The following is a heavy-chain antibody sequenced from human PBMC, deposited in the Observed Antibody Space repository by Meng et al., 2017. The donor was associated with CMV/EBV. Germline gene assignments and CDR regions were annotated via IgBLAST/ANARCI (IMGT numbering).Heavy chain of an antibody. CDR3: ARQFRGVITPFDY. Sequence: QVQLQQWGAGLLKPSETLSLTCAVYGGSFSGYYWSWIRQPPGKGLEWIGEINHSGSTNYNPSLKSRVTISVDTSKNQFSLKLSSVTAADTAVYYCARQFRGVITPFDYWGQGTLVTVSS. CDR1: GGSFSGYY. CDR2: INHSGST. D-gene: IGHD3-10*01. V-gene: IGHV4-34*01. J-gene: IGHJ4*02.